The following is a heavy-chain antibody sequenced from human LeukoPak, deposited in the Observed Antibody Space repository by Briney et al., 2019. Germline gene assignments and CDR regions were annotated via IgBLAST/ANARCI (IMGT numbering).Heavy chain of an antibody. CDR1: GFTFSSYA. CDR2: INWNGGST. CDR3: ARALVTLGVLDY. V-gene: IGHV3-20*04. Sequence: GGSLRLSCAASGFTFSSYAMSWVRRAPGKGLEWVSGINWNGGSTGYADSVKGRFTISRDNAKNPLYLQMNSLRAEDTALYYCARALVTLGVLDYWGQGTLVTVSS. D-gene: IGHD2-8*02. J-gene: IGHJ4*02.